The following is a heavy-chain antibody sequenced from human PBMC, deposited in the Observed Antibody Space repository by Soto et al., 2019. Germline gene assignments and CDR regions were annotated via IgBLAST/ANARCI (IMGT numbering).Heavy chain of an antibody. V-gene: IGHV3-53*01. CDR3: ARGFPSMAYYGEYYFDY. CDR1: GFIVSSNY. Sequence: SGGSLRLSCAVSGFIVSSNYMSWVRQAPGKGLEWVSVIYSGGSIYYPDSVKGRFTISRDNSKNTLYLQMNSLRAEDTAVYYCARGFPSMAYYGEYYFDYWGQGTRVTVSS. D-gene: IGHD3-10*01. J-gene: IGHJ4*02. CDR2: IYSGGSI.